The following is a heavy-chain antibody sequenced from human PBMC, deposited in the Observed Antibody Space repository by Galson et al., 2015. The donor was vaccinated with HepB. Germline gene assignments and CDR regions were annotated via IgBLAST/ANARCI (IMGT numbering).Heavy chain of an antibody. D-gene: IGHD3-22*01. CDR2: ISYDGSNK. V-gene: IGHV3-30-3*01. CDR3: ARDKPHYDSSGYALVDAFDI. J-gene: IGHJ3*02. Sequence: SLRLSCAASGFTFSSYAMHWVRQAPGKGLEWVAVISYDGSNKYYADSVKGRFTISRDNSKNTLYLQMNSLRAEDTAVYYCARDKPHYDSSGYALVDAFDIWGQGTMVTVSS. CDR1: GFTFSSYA.